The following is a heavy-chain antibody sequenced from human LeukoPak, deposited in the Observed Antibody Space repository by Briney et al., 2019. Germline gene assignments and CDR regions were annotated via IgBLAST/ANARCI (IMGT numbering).Heavy chain of an antibody. Sequence: PGGSLRLSCAASGFTFSSYAMHWVRQAPGKGLEWVAVISYDGSNKYYADSVKGRFTISRDNAKNSLYLQVNSLRAEGTAVYYCVRVIVDDYNSRPSDYWGQGTLVTVSS. V-gene: IGHV3-30*04. CDR2: ISYDGSNK. D-gene: IGHD5-24*01. CDR3: VRVIVDDYNSRPSDY. J-gene: IGHJ4*02. CDR1: GFTFSSYA.